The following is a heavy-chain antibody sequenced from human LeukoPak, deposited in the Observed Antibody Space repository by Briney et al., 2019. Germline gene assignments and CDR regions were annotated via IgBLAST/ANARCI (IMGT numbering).Heavy chain of an antibody. Sequence: GASVKVSCKASGGTFSSYAISWVRQAPGQGLEWMGRIIPIFGTANYAQKFQGRVTITTDESTSTAYMELRSLRSDDTAVYYCARLDVLTGYRAFDIWGQGTMVTVSS. J-gene: IGHJ3*02. V-gene: IGHV1-69*05. D-gene: IGHD3-9*01. CDR1: GGTFSSYA. CDR3: ARLDVLTGYRAFDI. CDR2: IIPIFGTA.